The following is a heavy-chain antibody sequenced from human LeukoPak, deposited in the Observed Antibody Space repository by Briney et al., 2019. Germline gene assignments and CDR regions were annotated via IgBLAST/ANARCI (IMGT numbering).Heavy chain of an antibody. D-gene: IGHD6-13*01. Sequence: PGGSLRLSCAASGFTFSSYSMNWVRQAPGKGLEWVSSISSSSSYIYYADSVKGRFTISRDNAKNSLYLQMNSLRAEDTAVYYCARDLQSAAAGTWFDYWGQGTLVTVSS. CDR2: ISSSSSYI. J-gene: IGHJ4*02. CDR1: GFTFSSYS. CDR3: ARDLQSAAAGTWFDY. V-gene: IGHV3-21*01.